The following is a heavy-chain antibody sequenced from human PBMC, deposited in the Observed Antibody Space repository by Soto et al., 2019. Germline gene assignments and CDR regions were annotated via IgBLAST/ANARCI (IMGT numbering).Heavy chain of an antibody. J-gene: IGHJ4*02. Sequence: ASVKVSCKASGYTFTAYYLHWVRQAPGQGLEWMGWINSNSGATNYAQKFQGRVTMARDTSISTAYMELSGLRSDDTAVYYCARESLVTGTRHFDYWGQGTLVTAPQ. CDR2: INSNSGAT. V-gene: IGHV1-2*02. CDR3: ARESLVTGTRHFDY. CDR1: GYTFTAYY. D-gene: IGHD1-7*01.